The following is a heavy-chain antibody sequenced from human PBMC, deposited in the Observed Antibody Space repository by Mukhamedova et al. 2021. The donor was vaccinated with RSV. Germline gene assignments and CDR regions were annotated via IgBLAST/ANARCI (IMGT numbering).Heavy chain of an antibody. CDR3: AKKGDLTSSSWYGQIDY. D-gene: IGHD6-13*01. V-gene: IGHV3-23*01. Sequence: GKGLEWVSAISGSGGSTYYADSVKGRFTISRDNSKNTLYLQMNSLRAEDTAVYYCAKKGDLTSSSWYGQIDYWGQGTLVTVSS. J-gene: IGHJ4*02. CDR2: ISGSGGST.